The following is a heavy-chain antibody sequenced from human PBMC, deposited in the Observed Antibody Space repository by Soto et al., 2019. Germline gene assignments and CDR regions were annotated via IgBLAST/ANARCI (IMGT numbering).Heavy chain of an antibody. CDR3: AKAFGDWYPFEK. CDR2: INDRGDLR. CDR1: VFTFGSYA. D-gene: IGHD6-19*01. Sequence: GSLRLSCVASVFTFGSYAMSWVLRAPGKGLEWVSTINDRGDLRYYADSVRGRFTISRDNSKNTLYLQVNNLRAEDTARYHCAKAFGDWYPFEKWGLGALVTVSS. V-gene: IGHV3-23*01. J-gene: IGHJ4*02.